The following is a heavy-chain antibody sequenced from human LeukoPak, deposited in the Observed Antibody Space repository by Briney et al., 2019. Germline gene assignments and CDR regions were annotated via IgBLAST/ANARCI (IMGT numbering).Heavy chain of an antibody. Sequence: ASVKVSCKASGYTFTGYYMHWVRQAPGQGLEWMGWINPNSGGTHYAQTFQGRVTMTRDTSITTAHMELSSVRSDDTAVYYCAKAVKVDDTSGYYGVFDYWGQGTLVTVSS. CDR2: INPNSGGT. D-gene: IGHD3-22*01. CDR3: AKAVKVDDTSGYYGVFDY. J-gene: IGHJ4*02. V-gene: IGHV1-2*02. CDR1: GYTFTGYY.